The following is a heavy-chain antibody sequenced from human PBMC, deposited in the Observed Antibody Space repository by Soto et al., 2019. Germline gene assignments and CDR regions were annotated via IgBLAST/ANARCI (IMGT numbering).Heavy chain of an antibody. V-gene: IGHV1-69*13. CDR1: GGTFSSYA. J-gene: IGHJ6*02. CDR3: ARPNLKSFAYHYDGMDV. Sequence: SVKVSCKASGGTFSSYAISWVRQAPGQGLEWMGGIIPIFGTANYAQKFQGRVTITADESTSTAYMELSSLRSEDTAVYYCARPNLKSFAYHYDGMDVWGQGTTVTVSS. CDR2: IIPIFGTA. D-gene: IGHD3-9*01.